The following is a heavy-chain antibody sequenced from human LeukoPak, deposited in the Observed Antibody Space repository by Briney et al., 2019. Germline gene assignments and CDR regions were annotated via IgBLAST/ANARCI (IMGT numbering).Heavy chain of an antibody. CDR1: GDSVSSNSAA. D-gene: IGHD3-16*01. CDR3: PQTHSVRLGPESYYHFYVDG. J-gene: IGHJ6*03. Sequence: SQTLSLTCAISGDSVSSNSAAWNWIRQSPSRGLEWLGRTYYRCKWYYDYATSVKGRITINPDTSKNQFSLQSSSVTSEDTAVYYCPQTHSVRLGPESYYHFYVDGWGKGATIADSS. CDR2: TYYRCKWYY. V-gene: IGHV6-1*01.